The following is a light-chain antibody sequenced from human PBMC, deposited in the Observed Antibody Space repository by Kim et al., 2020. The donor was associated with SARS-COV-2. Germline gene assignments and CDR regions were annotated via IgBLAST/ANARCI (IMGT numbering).Light chain of an antibody. CDR2: GAS. CDR1: QSVSSSY. Sequence: SPGERATLYCRASQSVSSSYLAWYQQKPGQAPRLLIYGASSRAIGIPDRFSGSGSGTDFTLTISRLEPEDFAVYYCQQYATSLRTFGQGTKVDIK. J-gene: IGKJ1*01. V-gene: IGKV3-20*01. CDR3: QQYATSLRT.